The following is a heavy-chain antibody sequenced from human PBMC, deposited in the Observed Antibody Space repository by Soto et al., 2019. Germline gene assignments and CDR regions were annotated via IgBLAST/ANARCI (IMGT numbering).Heavy chain of an antibody. J-gene: IGHJ6*03. CDR3: AKGSELLWFGELSPPIYYYYYYMYV. CDR1: EETSTRWA. V-gene: IGHV3-23*01. CDR2: ISGSGGST. Sequence: CAVGEETSTRWALSYVRQAPGKGLEWVSAISGSGGSTYYADSVKGRFTISRDNSKNTLYLQMNSLRAEDTAVYYCAKGSELLWFGELSPPIYYYYYYMYVWSKGTTVTVSS. D-gene: IGHD3-10*01.